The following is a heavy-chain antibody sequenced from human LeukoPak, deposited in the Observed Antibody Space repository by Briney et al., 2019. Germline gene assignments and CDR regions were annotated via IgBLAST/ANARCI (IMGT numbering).Heavy chain of an antibody. J-gene: IGHJ6*02. CDR3: ARDRHCANGVCHSPPGMDV. CDR2: IWFDGKNE. D-gene: IGHD2-8*01. V-gene: IGHV3-33*01. CDR1: GFTFSSYG. Sequence: GRSLRLSCAASGFTFSSYGMHWVREAPGKGLEWVADIWFDGKNEHFADSVKGRFTISRDNSKNTMYLQVNSLRAEDTAVYYCARDRHCANGVCHSPPGMDVWGQGTTVTVSS.